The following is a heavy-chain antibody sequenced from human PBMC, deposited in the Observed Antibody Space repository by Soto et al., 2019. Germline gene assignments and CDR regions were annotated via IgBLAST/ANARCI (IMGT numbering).Heavy chain of an antibody. CDR1: GGSFSGYY. J-gene: IGHJ4*02. D-gene: IGHD3-9*01. V-gene: IGHV4-34*01. CDR2: INHSGST. CDR3: ARGRILRYFDWSRYYFDY. Sequence: PSETLSLTCAVYGGSFSGYYWSWFRQPPGKGLEWIGEINHSGSTKYTPSLKSRVTISVDTSKNQFSLNLCSVTATDTAVYYCARGRILRYFDWSRYYFDYSGQGTRGTVAS.